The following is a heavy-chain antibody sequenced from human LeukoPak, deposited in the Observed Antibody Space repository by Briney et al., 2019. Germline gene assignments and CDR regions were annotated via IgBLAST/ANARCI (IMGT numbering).Heavy chain of an antibody. CDR1: GFTFGDYA. J-gene: IGHJ4*02. CDR3: SRMMQHSYDRGAYYRLFDY. D-gene: IGHD3-22*01. CDR2: IRSKASGGTT. Sequence: PGRSLRLSCIASGFTFGDYAMSWVRQAPGKGLEWVGFIRSKASGGTTEYAASVKGRFTISRDDSNSIAYLQMISLKTEDSAIYYCSRMMQHSYDRGAYYRLFDYWGQGTLVTVSS. V-gene: IGHV3-49*04.